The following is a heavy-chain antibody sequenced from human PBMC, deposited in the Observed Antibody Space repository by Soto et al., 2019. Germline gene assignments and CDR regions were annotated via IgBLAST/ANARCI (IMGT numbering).Heavy chain of an antibody. Sequence: QVRLQESGPGLVKPSETLTLTCTVSGGSVGSYSWNWIRQAPGKGLEWIGYISYSGSTNYNPSLKSRVTISADTSKNQFSLRLSSVTAEDTAVYYCARDPRLAGWGQGTLVTVSS. J-gene: IGHJ4*02. CDR2: ISYSGST. CDR1: GGSVGSYS. CDR3: ARDPRLAG. D-gene: IGHD2-21*01. V-gene: IGHV4-59*02.